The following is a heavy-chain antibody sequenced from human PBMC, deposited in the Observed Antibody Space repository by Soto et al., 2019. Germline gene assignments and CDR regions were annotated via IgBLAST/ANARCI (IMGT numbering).Heavy chain of an antibody. CDR1: GYSFTSYW. V-gene: IGHV5-10-1*03. CDR3: ARSEPHYYGSGSLPNWFDP. CDR2: IDPSDSYT. J-gene: IGHJ5*02. D-gene: IGHD3-10*01. Sequence: EVQLVQSGAEVKKPGESLRISCKGSGYSFTSYWISWVRQMPGKGLEWMGRIDPSDSYTNYSPSFQGHVTISADKSISTAYLQWSSLKASDTAMYYCARSEPHYYGSGSLPNWFDPWGQGTLVTVSS.